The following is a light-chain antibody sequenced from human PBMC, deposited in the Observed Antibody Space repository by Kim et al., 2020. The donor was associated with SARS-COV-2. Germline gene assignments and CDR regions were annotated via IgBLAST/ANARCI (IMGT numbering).Light chain of an antibody. CDR3: QKYGSSGT. Sequence: DIVLTQSPGTLSLSPGERATLSCRASQSISSSYLAWYQQKPGQAPRLLIYGASSRATGIPDRFSGSGSGTDFTLTIGGLEPEDFAVYYCQKYGSSGTFGQGTKVDIK. J-gene: IGKJ1*01. V-gene: IGKV3-20*01. CDR1: QSISSSY. CDR2: GAS.